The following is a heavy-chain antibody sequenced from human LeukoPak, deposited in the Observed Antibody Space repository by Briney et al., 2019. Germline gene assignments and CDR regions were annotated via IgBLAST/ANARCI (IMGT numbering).Heavy chain of an antibody. V-gene: IGHV3-49*03. Sequence: GGSLRLSCTGSGFTSGDYAMSWFRQAPGKGLEWVGFIRGKGSGGSTEYAASVKGRFTISRDDSRSMAYLQMDGLRTEDTAVYYCTRERDYTDEYWGQGTLVTVSS. CDR2: IRGKGSGGST. CDR3: TRERDYTDEY. CDR1: GFTSGDYA. J-gene: IGHJ4*02. D-gene: IGHD4-11*01.